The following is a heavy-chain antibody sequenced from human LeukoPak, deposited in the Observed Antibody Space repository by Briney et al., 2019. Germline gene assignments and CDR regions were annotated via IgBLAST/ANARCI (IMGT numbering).Heavy chain of an antibody. J-gene: IGHJ4*02. D-gene: IGHD4-23*01. CDR2: VYYGRTT. Sequence: SETLSLTCTVSAGSISSSSHHWGWIRQSPGKGLEWIGSVYYGRTTYYNPSLNSRVTIFVVSSKNQLSLQLNSVTAADTAVYYCVRHDGRSGGTMGALDSWGQGSLVTVSS. CDR3: VRHDGRSGGTMGALDS. V-gene: IGHV4-39*01. CDR1: AGSISSSSHH.